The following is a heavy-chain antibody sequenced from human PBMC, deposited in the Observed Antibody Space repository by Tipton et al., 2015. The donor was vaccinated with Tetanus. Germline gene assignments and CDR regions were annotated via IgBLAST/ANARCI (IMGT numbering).Heavy chain of an antibody. J-gene: IGHJ4*02. CDR3: AREESSGSFDY. CDR2: ITSSGHT. V-gene: IGHV3-69-1*02. Sequence: VQLVQSGGGQVKPGGSLRLSCAASGFSVSDYNMNWVRQAPGKGLEWVSTITSSGHTFYADSVRGRFSISRDNAKNSLVLQMDSLRADDTAVHYCAREESSGSFDYWGQGTLVTVSS. CDR1: GFSVSDYN. D-gene: IGHD6-19*01.